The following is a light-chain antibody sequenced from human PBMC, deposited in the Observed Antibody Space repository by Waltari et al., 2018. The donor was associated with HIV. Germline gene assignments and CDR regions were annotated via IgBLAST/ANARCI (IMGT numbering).Light chain of an antibody. CDR3: CSYAGSSTYVV. V-gene: IGLV2-23*01. Sequence: TISCTGTSSDVGSYNFVSWYQQHPGNAPKLIIYEGDKRPSGVSYRFSGSKSGSTASLTISGLQAEDEADYYCCSYAGSSTYVVFGGGTQLTVL. CDR1: SSDVGSYNF. J-gene: IGLJ2*01. CDR2: EGD.